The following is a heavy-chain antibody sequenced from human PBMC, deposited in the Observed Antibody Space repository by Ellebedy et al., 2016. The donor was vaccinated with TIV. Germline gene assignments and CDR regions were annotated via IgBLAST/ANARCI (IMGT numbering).Heavy chain of an antibody. CDR2: ISSSGSTI. V-gene: IGHV3-11*01. D-gene: IGHD2-2*01. CDR3: ARTTIVVVPAASGWVDY. Sequence: GGSLRLXXAASGFTFSDYYMSWIRQAPGKGLEWVSYISSSGSTIYYADSVKGRFTISRDNAKNSLYLQMNSLRAEDTAVYYCARTTIVVVPAASGWVDYWGQGTLVTVSS. CDR1: GFTFSDYY. J-gene: IGHJ4*02.